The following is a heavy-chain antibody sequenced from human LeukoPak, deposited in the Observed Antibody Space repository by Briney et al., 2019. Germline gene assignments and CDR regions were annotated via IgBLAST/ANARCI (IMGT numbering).Heavy chain of an antibody. Sequence: SETLSLTCIDSGGSLIKYYWRWLRQPPGKGLEWIGYIYYSGRTNYNPSLKSRVTISVDTSKNQFSLKLSSVTAADTAVYYCARGRFLDAFDIWGQGTMVTVSS. D-gene: IGHD3-3*01. V-gene: IGHV4-59*01. CDR1: GGSLIKYY. J-gene: IGHJ3*02. CDR3: ARGRFLDAFDI. CDR2: IYYSGRT.